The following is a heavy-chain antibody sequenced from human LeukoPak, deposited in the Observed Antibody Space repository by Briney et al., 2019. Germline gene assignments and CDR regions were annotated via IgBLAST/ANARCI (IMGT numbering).Heavy chain of an antibody. Sequence: GGSLRLSCAASGFTFSSYSMNWVRQAPGKGLEWVSYISSSSSTIYYADSVKGRFTISRGNARNSLYLQMNSLRAEDTAVYYCARAGDCSGGSCYLHDAFDIWGQGTMVTVSS. D-gene: IGHD2-15*01. CDR1: GFTFSSYS. J-gene: IGHJ3*02. V-gene: IGHV3-48*01. CDR3: ARAGDCSGGSCYLHDAFDI. CDR2: ISSSSSTI.